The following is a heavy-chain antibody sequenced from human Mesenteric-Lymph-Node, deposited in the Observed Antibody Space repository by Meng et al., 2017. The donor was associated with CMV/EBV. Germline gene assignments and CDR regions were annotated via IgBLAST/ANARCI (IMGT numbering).Heavy chain of an antibody. D-gene: IGHD4-11*01. CDR1: GYTFTSYY. CDR3: ARDRLTTVTPPYYYGMDV. V-gene: IGHV1-46*01. J-gene: IGHJ6*02. CDR2: INPSGGST. Sequence: ASVKVSCKASGYTFTSYYMHWVRQAPGQGLEWMGIINPSGGSTSYAQKFQGRVTMTRDTSTSTVYMELSSLRSDDTAVYYCARDRLTTVTPPYYYGMDVWGQGTTVTVSS.